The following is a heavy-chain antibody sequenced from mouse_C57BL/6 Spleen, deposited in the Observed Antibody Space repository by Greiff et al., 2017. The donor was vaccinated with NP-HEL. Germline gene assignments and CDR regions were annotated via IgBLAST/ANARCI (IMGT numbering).Heavy chain of an antibody. CDR2: IYPGSGNT. CDR3: ARGGHYYGSSPYWYFDV. CDR1: GYTFTDYY. J-gene: IGHJ1*03. D-gene: IGHD1-1*01. V-gene: IGHV1-76*01. Sequence: QVQLKQSGAELVRPGASVKLSCKASGYTFTDYYINWVKQRPGQGLEWIARIYPGSGNTYYNEKFKGKATLTAEKSSSTAYMQLSSLTSEDSAVYFCARGGHYYGSSPYWYFDVWGTGTTVTVSS.